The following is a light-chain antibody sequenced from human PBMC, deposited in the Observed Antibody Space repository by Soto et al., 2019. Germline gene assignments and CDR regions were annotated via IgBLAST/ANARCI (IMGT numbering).Light chain of an antibody. V-gene: IGKV1-5*03. CDR2: KTS. J-gene: IGKJ1*01. CDR3: QHYNDYAWT. CDR1: QSISSW. Sequence: DIHMTQSPSTLSASVGDRVTITCRASQSISSWLAWYQQKPGKAPNLLIYKTSNLESGVPSRLSGSGSGTEFTLTISSLQPDDFATYYCQHYNDYAWTFGQGTKVEIK.